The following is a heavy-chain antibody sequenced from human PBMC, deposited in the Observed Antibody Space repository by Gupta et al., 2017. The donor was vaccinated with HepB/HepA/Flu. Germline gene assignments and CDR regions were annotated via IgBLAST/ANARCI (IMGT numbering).Heavy chain of an antibody. J-gene: IGHJ4*02. CDR2: IWYDGSNK. D-gene: IGHD6-13*01. CDR1: GFTFSSYG. CDR3: ARRAAAGQPDY. V-gene: IGHV3-33*01. Sequence: QVQLVESGGGVVQPGRSLRLSCAASGFTFSSYGMHWVRQAPGKGLEWVAVIWYDGSNKYYADSVKGRFTISRDNSKNTLYLQMNSLRAEDTAVYYCARRAAAGQPDYWGQGTLVTVSS.